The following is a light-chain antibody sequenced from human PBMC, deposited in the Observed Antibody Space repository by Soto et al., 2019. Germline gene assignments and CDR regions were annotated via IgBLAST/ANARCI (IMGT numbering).Light chain of an antibody. J-gene: IGKJ4*01. Sequence: AIQMTQSPSSLSASVGDRVTITCRASQGIKNDLGWYQQKPGEAPKLLIYAASTLQSGVPSRFSGGGSGTDFTLTISRLQPEDFAIYFCLQYYSYPITFGRGTKLEIK. CDR2: AAS. V-gene: IGKV1-6*01. CDR3: LQYYSYPIT. CDR1: QGIKND.